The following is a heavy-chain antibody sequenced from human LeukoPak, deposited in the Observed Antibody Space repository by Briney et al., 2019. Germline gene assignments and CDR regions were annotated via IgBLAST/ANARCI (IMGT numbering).Heavy chain of an antibody. CDR2: INSDGSST. CDR1: GFIFSSYW. J-gene: IGHJ4*02. D-gene: IGHD3-10*01. Sequence: GGSLRLSCEASGFIFSSYWMHWVRQVPGKGLVWVSRINSDGSSTTYADFVKGRFTTSRDNAKNTLYLQMNSLRAEDTAVYYCARGGPYGSGSYSLDYWGQGTLVTVSS. CDR3: ARGGPYGSGSYSLDY. V-gene: IGHV3-74*01.